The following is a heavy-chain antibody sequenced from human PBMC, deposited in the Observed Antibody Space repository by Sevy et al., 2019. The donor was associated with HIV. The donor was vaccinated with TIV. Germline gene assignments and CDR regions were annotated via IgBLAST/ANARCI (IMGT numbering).Heavy chain of an antibody. D-gene: IGHD6-19*01. Sequence: SETLSLTCAVYGGSFSGYYWSWIRQPPGKGLEWIGEINHSGSTNYNPSLKSRVTISVDTSKNQFSRKLSSVTAADTAVYYCARGRRRDSSGWCGNSDWLAFDYWGQGTLVTVSS. CDR3: ARGRRRDSSGWCGNSDWLAFDY. CDR1: GGSFSGYY. V-gene: IGHV4-34*01. J-gene: IGHJ4*02. CDR2: INHSGST.